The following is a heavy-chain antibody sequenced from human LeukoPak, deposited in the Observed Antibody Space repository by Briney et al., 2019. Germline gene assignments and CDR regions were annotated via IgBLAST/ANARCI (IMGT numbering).Heavy chain of an antibody. CDR2: INHSGST. V-gene: IGHV4-34*01. CDR1: GGSFSGYY. Sequence: SETLSITCAVYGGSFSGYYWSWIRQPPGKGLEWIGEINHSGSTNYNPSLKSRVTISVDTSQNQFSLKLSSVTAADTAVYYCARHGGHDYGDYALDYWGQGTLVTVSS. D-gene: IGHD4-17*01. CDR3: ARHGGHDYGDYALDY. J-gene: IGHJ4*02.